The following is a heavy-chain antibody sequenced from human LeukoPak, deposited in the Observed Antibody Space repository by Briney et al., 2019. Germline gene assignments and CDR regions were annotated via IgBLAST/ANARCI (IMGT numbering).Heavy chain of an antibody. CDR2: IYYSGTT. D-gene: IGHD3-10*01. CDR1: GGSITSSNSY. CDR3: ARQVRRETYGMDV. Sequence: SETLSLTCTVSGGSITSSNSYWGWIRQPPGKGLEWIGSIYYSGTTYYNPSLKSRVTISVDTSKNQFSLKLSSVTAADTAVYYCARQVRRETYGMDVWGQGTTATVSS. V-gene: IGHV4-39*01. J-gene: IGHJ6*02.